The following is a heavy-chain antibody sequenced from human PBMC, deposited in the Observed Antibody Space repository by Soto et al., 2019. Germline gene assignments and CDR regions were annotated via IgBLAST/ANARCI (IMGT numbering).Heavy chain of an antibody. CDR1: GFTFSSYS. CDR3: ARSQTGNAFDT. D-gene: IGHD7-27*01. V-gene: IGHV3-21*01. Sequence: EVQVVESGGGLVNPGGSLRLSCAASGFTFSSYSMNWVRQAPGKGLEWVSSISYDSTYIFYADSVKGRFTISRDNAKNSLSLQMNGLRAENTALYYCARSQTGNAFDTWAQGTMVTVSS. J-gene: IGHJ3*02. CDR2: ISYDSTYI.